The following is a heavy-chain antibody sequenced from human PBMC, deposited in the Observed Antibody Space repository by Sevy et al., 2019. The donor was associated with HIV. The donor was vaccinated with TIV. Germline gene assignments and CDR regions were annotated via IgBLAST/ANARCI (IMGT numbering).Heavy chain of an antibody. CDR1: GGSISSGNYY. V-gene: IGHV4-61*02. Sequence: SETLSLTCTVSGGSISSGNYYWSWIRQPAGKGLEWIGRIYTRGGTNYNPSLKSRVTISVDTSKNQFSLKLSSVTAADTAVYYCARESGDCSSTSCYEGVFDYWGQGTLVTASS. CDR2: IYTRGGT. J-gene: IGHJ4*02. D-gene: IGHD2-2*01. CDR3: ARESGDCSSTSCYEGVFDY.